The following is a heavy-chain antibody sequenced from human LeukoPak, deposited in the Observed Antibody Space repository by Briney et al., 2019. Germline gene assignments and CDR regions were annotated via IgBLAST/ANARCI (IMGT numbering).Heavy chain of an antibody. J-gene: IGHJ5*02. CDR3: ARIKILYSTTSWFDP. CDR1: GGSIASSSDY. Sequence: SETLSLTCTVSGGSIASSSDYWGWIRQPPGKGLEWIGSIYYSGSTYYNPSLKSRVTMSVDTSKNQFSLKLSSVTAADTAVYYCARIKILYSTTSWFDPWGQGTLVTVSS. D-gene: IGHD5/OR15-5a*01. CDR2: IYYSGST. V-gene: IGHV4-39*07.